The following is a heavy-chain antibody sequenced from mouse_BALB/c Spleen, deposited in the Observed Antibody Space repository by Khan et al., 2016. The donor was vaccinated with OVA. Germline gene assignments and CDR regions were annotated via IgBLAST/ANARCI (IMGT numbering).Heavy chain of an antibody. D-gene: IGHD3-1*01. CDR1: GYTFTNYW. J-gene: IGHJ1*01. CDR2: IYPRGYYT. V-gene: IGHV1-63*02. CDR3: TRWATWFFDV. Sequence: QVQLQQSGTELIRPGTSVKMSCKASGYTFTNYWLGWVKQRPGHGLEWIGDIYPRGYYTNYNEKFKGKATLTVVTSSNTAYMQLSSLTSEDSAVYFCTRWATWFFDVWGAGTTVTVSS.